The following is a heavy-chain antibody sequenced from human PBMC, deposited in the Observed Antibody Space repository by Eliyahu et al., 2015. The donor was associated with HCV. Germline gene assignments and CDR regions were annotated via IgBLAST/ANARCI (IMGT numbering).Heavy chain of an antibody. CDR2: INHSGST. J-gene: IGHJ5*02. CDR1: GGSFSGYY. V-gene: IGHV4-34*01. D-gene: IGHD2-2*01. Sequence: QVQLQQWGAGLLKPSETLSLTCAVYGGSFSGYYWSWIRQPPGRGLELIGEINHSGSTNYKSSLKSRVTISVDTSKNQFSLNLRSVTAADTAIYYCASGGVVNWFDPWGQGTLVTVSS. CDR3: ASGGVVNWFDP.